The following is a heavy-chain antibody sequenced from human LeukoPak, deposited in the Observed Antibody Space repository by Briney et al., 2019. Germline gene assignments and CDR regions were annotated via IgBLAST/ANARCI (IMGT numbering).Heavy chain of an antibody. Sequence: ASVKVSCKTSGYTFTNYGISWVRQAPGQGLEWMGWISAYNGNTNYTQNLQGRVTITADESTSTAYMELRSLRSDDTAVYYCARGGGYCSSTSCYTGLIRGWFDPWGQGTLVTVSS. CDR3: ARGGGYCSSTSCYTGLIRGWFDP. CDR1: GYTFTNYG. V-gene: IGHV1-18*01. D-gene: IGHD2-2*02. CDR2: ISAYNGNT. J-gene: IGHJ5*02.